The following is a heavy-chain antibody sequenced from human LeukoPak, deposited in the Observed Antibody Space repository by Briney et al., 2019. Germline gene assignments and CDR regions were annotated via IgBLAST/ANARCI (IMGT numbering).Heavy chain of an antibody. CDR2: IYYSGST. CDR1: GGSISSSYY. J-gene: IGHJ5*01. V-gene: IGHV4-39*01. D-gene: IGHD5-18*01. Sequence: PSETLSLTCTVSGGSISSSYYWGWIRQPPGKGLEWIGSIYYSGSTYYNPSLKSRVTISVDTSKNQFSLKLSSVTAADTAVYYCARLSVDTAMVTPWFDPWGQGTTVTVSS. CDR3: ARLSVDTAMVTPWFDP.